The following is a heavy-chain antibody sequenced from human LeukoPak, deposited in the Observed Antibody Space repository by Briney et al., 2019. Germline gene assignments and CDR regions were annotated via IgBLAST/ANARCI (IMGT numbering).Heavy chain of an antibody. Sequence: GGSLRLSCAASGFTFSSYSMNWVRRAPGKGLEWVSSISSVGSYIYYADSVKGRFTISRDNAKNSLYLQMNSLRAEDTAVYYCARVPGVQLERRYYFDFWGQGTLVTVSS. CDR2: ISSVGSYI. V-gene: IGHV3-21*01. D-gene: IGHD1-1*01. J-gene: IGHJ4*02. CDR1: GFTFSSYS. CDR3: ARVPGVQLERRYYFDF.